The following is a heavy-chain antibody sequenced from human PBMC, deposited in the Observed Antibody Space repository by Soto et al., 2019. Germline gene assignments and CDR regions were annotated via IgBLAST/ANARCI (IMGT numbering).Heavy chain of an antibody. D-gene: IGHD2-21*02. Sequence: SETLSLTCTVSGGSISSSSYYWGWIRQPPGKGLEWIGSIYYSGSTYYNPSLKSRVTISVDTSRNQFSLKLSSVTAADTAVYYCARKIIVVVTAIRQRANWFDPWGQGTLVTVSS. V-gene: IGHV4-39*07. J-gene: IGHJ5*02. CDR1: GGSISSSSYY. CDR3: ARKIIVVVTAIRQRANWFDP. CDR2: IYYSGST.